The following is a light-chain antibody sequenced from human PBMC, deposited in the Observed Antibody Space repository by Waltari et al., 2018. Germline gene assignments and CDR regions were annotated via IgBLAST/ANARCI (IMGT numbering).Light chain of an antibody. CDR3: CSYAGTSTVV. Sequence: QSALPQPASVSGSPGQSITISCTGTSSAVGGYNYVSWYQQHPGQAPKLMIYDVSKRPSGVSNRFSGSKSGNTASLTISGLQAEDEADYYCCSYAGTSTVVFGGGTKLTVL. CDR2: DVS. J-gene: IGLJ2*01. V-gene: IGLV2-23*02. CDR1: SSAVGGYNY.